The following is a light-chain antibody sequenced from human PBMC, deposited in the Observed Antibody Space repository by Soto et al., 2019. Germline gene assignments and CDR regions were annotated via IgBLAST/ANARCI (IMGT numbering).Light chain of an antibody. CDR1: QSISSW. CDR2: RAS. V-gene: IGKV1-5*03. CDR3: QQYSSYFFT. Sequence: DIQMTQSPSTLSASVGDRVNITSRASQSISSWLAWYQQKPGKAPKLLIYRASDLQTGVPSRFSGSGSGTEFTLTISSLQTDDIATYYCQQYSSYFFTFGPGTKVDVK. J-gene: IGKJ3*01.